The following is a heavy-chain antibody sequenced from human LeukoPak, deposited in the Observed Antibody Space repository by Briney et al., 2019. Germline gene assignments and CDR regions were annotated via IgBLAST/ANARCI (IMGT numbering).Heavy chain of an antibody. Sequence: GGSLRLSCAASGFTFSSYGMHWVRQAPGKGLEWVAVISYDGSNKYYADSVKGRFTISRDNSKNTLYLQMNSLRAEDTAVYYCAGGYYSEYYYYGMDVWGQGTTVTVSS. J-gene: IGHJ6*02. V-gene: IGHV3-30*03. CDR2: ISYDGSNK. D-gene: IGHD3-22*01. CDR3: AGGYYSEYYYYGMDV. CDR1: GFTFSSYG.